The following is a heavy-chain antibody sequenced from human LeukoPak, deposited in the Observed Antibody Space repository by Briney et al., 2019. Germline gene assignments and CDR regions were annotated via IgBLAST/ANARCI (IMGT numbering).Heavy chain of an antibody. V-gene: IGHV3-64D*06. CDR1: GFTFSRYA. J-gene: IGHJ4*02. CDR2: ISSNGGST. D-gene: IGHD3-10*02. CDR3: VKDGGYLCSGSSYYFDY. Sequence: GGSPRLSCSASGFTFSRYAMHWVRQAPGKGLEYVSAISSNGGSTYYADSVKGRFTISRDNSKNTLYLQMSSLRAEDTAVYYCVKDGGYLCSGSSYYFDYWGQGTLVTVSS.